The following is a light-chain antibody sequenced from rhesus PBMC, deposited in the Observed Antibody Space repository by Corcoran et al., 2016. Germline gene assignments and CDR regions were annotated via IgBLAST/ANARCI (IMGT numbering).Light chain of an antibody. CDR1: SSDIGGSNR. CDR2: EVI. J-gene: IGLJ1*01. V-gene: IGLV2-13*03. Sequence: QSAPTQSPSVSGSPGQSVTISCTGTSSDIGGSNRVSWYQLHPGKAPKVLIYEVIKRPSGVSDRFSGSKSGNTASLTISGLQAGDEADYYCSSYATCNTFTFGSGTRLTVL. CDR3: SSYATCNTFT.